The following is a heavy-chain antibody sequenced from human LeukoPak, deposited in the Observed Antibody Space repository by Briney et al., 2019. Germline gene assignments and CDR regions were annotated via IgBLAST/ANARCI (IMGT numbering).Heavy chain of an antibody. V-gene: IGHV3-7*03. CDR2: IKQDGSEK. CDR3: AKEGTDYYDSSGYYYYWYFDL. D-gene: IGHD3-22*01. Sequence: GGSLRLSCAASGFTFSSYWMSWVRQAPGKGLEWVANIKQDGSEKYYVDSVKGRFTISRDNSKNSLYLQMNSLRTEDTALYYCAKEGTDYYDSSGYYYYWYFDLWGRGTLVTVSS. CDR1: GFTFSSYW. J-gene: IGHJ2*01.